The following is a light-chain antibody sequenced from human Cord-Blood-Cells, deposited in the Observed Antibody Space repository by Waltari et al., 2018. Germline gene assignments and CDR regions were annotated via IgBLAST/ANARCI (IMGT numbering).Light chain of an antibody. CDR2: KAS. CDR1: QSISSW. V-gene: IGKV1-5*03. Sequence: YMTQSPSTLSASVGDRVTITCRASQSISSWLAWYQQKPGKAPKLLIYKASSLESGVPSRFSGSGSGTEFTLTISSLQPDDFATYYCQQYNSYSLTFGGGTKVEIK. CDR3: QQYNSYSLT. J-gene: IGKJ4*01.